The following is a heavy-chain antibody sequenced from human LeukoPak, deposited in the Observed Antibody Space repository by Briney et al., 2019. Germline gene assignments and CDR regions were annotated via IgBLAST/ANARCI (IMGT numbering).Heavy chain of an antibody. D-gene: IGHD3-10*01. CDR2: ISSSSSYI. CDR1: GFTFSSYS. V-gene: IGHV3-21*01. J-gene: IGHJ1*01. CDR3: ARDSNYGSGSYYPAEYFQH. Sequence: SGGSLRLSCAASGFTFSSYSMNWVRQAPGKGLEWVSSISSSSSYIYYADSVKGRFTISRDNAKNSLYLQMNSLRAEDTAVYYCARDSNYGSGSYYPAEYFQHWGQGTLVTVSS.